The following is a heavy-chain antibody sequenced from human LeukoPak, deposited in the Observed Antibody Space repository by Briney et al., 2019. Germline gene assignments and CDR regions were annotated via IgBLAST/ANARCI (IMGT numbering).Heavy chain of an antibody. V-gene: IGHV1-2*02. Sequence: ASVKVSCKASGYTFTGYYMHWVRQAPGQGLEWMGWINPNSGGTNYAQKFQGRVTMTRDTSISTAYMELSRLRSDDTAVYYWARGRGYYDSSGYFDYWGQGTLVTVSS. D-gene: IGHD3-22*01. CDR1: GYTFTGYY. CDR3: ARGRGYYDSSGYFDY. J-gene: IGHJ4*02. CDR2: INPNSGGT.